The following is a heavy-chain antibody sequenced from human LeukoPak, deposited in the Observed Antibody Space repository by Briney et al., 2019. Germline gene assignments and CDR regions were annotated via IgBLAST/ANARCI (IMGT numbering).Heavy chain of an antibody. CDR2: IYHSGST. Sequence: PSQTLSLTCAVSGGSISSGGYSWSWIRQPPGKGLEWIGYIYHSGSTYYNPSLKSRVTISVDRSKNQFSLKLSSVTAADTAVYYCAREGIYCSSTVRYCYGMDVWGQGTTVTVSS. CDR1: GGSISSGGYS. V-gene: IGHV4-30-2*01. CDR3: AREGIYCSSTVRYCYGMDV. D-gene: IGHD2-2*01. J-gene: IGHJ6*02.